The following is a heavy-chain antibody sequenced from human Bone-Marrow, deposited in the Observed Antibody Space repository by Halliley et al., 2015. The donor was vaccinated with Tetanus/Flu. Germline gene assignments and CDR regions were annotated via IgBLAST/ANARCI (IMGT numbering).Heavy chain of an antibody. J-gene: IGHJ5*02. V-gene: IGHV4-59*01. CDR1: GGSISPYY. D-gene: IGHD3-10*01. Sequence: LRLSCTVSGGSISPYYWSWIRQPPGKGLEWIGYIFYSGNTNYNPFLKSRVTISVDTSKNQFSLRLSSVTPADTAVYYCARSGSGNYEGWLDPWGQGTLVTVSS. CDR2: IFYSGNT. CDR3: ARSGSGNYEGWLDP.